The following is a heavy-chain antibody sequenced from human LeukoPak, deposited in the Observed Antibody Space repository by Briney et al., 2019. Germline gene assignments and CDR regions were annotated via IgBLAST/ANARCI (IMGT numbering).Heavy chain of an antibody. Sequence: ASVKVSCKASGYTFTSYGISWVRQAPGQGLEWMGWISAYNGNTNYAQKLQGRVTMTTDTSTSTAYMELSRLRSDDTAVYYCARGLPQSTGYYYDSSGDTGDYWGQGTLVTVSS. CDR1: GYTFTSYG. D-gene: IGHD3-22*01. CDR2: ISAYNGNT. J-gene: IGHJ4*02. V-gene: IGHV1-18*01. CDR3: ARGLPQSTGYYYDSSGDTGDY.